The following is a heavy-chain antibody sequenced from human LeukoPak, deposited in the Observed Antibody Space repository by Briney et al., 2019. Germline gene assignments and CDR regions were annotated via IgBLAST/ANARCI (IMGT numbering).Heavy chain of an antibody. J-gene: IGHJ4*02. CDR3: ARAGLYCSGGSCYHFDY. V-gene: IGHV3-53*01. CDR1: GFTFSTFA. CDR2: IYSGGST. Sequence: GGSLRLSCAASGFTFSTFAMSWGRQAPGKGLEWVSVIYSGGSTYYADSVKGRFTISRDNSKNTLYLQMNSLRAEDTAVYYCARAGLYCSGGSCYHFDYWGQGTLVTVSS. D-gene: IGHD2-15*01.